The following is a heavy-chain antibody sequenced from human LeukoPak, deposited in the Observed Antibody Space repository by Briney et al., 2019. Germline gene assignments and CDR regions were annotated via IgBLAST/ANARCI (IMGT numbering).Heavy chain of an antibody. D-gene: IGHD6-13*01. CDR1: GFTFSSYE. CDR2: ISSSGSTI. Sequence: GGSLRLSCAASGFTFSSYEMNWVRQAPGKGLEWVSYISSSGSTIYYADSVKGRFTISRDNAKNSLYLQMNSLRAEDTAVYYCARVGTPSQYSGSWYGIVAFDIWGQGTMVTVSS. V-gene: IGHV3-48*03. CDR3: ARVGTPSQYSGSWYGIVAFDI. J-gene: IGHJ3*02.